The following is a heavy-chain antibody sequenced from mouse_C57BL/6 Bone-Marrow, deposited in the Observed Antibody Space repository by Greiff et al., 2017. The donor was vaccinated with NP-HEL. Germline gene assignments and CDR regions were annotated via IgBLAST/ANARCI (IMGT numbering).Heavy chain of an antibody. D-gene: IGHD3-2*02. CDR2: INPSNGGT. Sequence: QVQRVESGTELVKPGASVKLSCKASGYSFTSYWMHWVKQRPGQGLEWSGNINPSNGGTNYNEKFKSKATLTVDKSSSTAYMQLSSLTSEDSAVYYCVRDSGYAYDYWGQGTTLTVSS. J-gene: IGHJ2*01. CDR1: GYSFTSYW. V-gene: IGHV1-53*01. CDR3: VRDSGYAYDY.